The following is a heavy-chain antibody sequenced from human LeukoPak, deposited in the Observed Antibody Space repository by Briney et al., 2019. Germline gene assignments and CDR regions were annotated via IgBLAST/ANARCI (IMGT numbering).Heavy chain of an antibody. J-gene: IGHJ4*02. Sequence: PGGSLRLSCAASGFTFSSYAMSWVRQAPGKGLEWVSAISGSGGSTYYADSVKGRFTISRDNAKNSLYLQMNSLRAEDTAVYYCARVMESYYQYYFDYWGQGTLVTVSS. CDR3: ARVMESYYQYYFDY. D-gene: IGHD2-2*01. V-gene: IGHV3-23*01. CDR2: ISGSGGST. CDR1: GFTFSSYA.